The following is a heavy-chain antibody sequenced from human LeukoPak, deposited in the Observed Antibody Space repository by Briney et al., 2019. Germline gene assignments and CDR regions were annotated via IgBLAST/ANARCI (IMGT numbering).Heavy chain of an antibody. CDR2: FDPEDGET. CDR1: GYTLTELS. Sequence: GASVKVSRKVSGYTLTELSMHWVRQAPGKGLEWMGGFDPEDGETIYAQKFQGRVTMTEDTSTDTDYMELSSLRSEDTAVYYCAREKLSDILTGFDYWGQGTLVTVSS. CDR3: AREKLSDILTGFDY. D-gene: IGHD3-9*01. J-gene: IGHJ4*02. V-gene: IGHV1-24*01.